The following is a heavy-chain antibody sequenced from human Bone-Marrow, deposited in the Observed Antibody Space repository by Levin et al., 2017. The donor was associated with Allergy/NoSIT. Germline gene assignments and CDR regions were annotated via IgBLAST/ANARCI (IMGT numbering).Heavy chain of an antibody. CDR2: ISGSGGST. V-gene: IGHV3-23*01. Sequence: GGSLRLSCAASGFTFSSYAMSWVRQAPGKGLEWVSVISGSGGSTYYADSVKGRFSLSRDNSKYTLYLEMDSLRAEDTAVYYCAKARYSGYDYGVYYYYMDVWGKGTTVTVSS. CDR3: AKARYSGYDYGVYYYYMDV. CDR1: GFTFSSYA. J-gene: IGHJ6*03. D-gene: IGHD5-12*01.